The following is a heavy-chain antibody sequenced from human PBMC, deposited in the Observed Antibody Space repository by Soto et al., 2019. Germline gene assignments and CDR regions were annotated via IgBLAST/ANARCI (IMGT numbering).Heavy chain of an antibody. CDR2: IIPILGIA. CDR1: GGTFSSYT. Sequence: SVKVSCKASGGTFSSYTISWVRQAPGQGLEWMGRIIPILGIANYAQKFQGRVTITADKSTSTAYMELSSLRSEDTAVYYCAFCRPGFSDLLYWGQGTLVTVSS. CDR3: AFCRPGFSDLLY. J-gene: IGHJ4*02. D-gene: IGHD3-3*01. V-gene: IGHV1-69*02.